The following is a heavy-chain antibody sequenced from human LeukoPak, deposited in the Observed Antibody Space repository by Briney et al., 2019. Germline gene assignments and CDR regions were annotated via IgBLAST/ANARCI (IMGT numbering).Heavy chain of an antibody. CDR3: ARDRTYYDFWSGYSDPGNAFDI. CDR2: IYYSGST. D-gene: IGHD3-3*01. V-gene: IGHV4-59*01. J-gene: IGHJ3*02. Sequence: SETLSLTCTVSGGSISSYYWSWIRQPPGKGLEWIGYIYYSGSTNYNPSLKSRVTISVDTSKNQFSLKLSSVTAADTAVYYCARDRTYYDFWSGYSDPGNAFDIWGQGTMVTVPS. CDR1: GGSISSYY.